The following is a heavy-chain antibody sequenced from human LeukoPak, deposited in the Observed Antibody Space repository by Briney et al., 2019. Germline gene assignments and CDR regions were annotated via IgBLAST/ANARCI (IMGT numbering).Heavy chain of an antibody. Sequence: SETLSLTCTVSGGSISSYYWSWIRQPPGKGLEWIGYIYYSGSTNYNPSLKSRVTISVDTSKNQFSLKLSSVTAADTAVYYCASRIAAAGMYYYYGMDVWGQXTTVTVSS. J-gene: IGHJ6*02. D-gene: IGHD6-13*01. CDR1: GGSISSYY. V-gene: IGHV4-59*01. CDR2: IYYSGST. CDR3: ASRIAAAGMYYYYGMDV.